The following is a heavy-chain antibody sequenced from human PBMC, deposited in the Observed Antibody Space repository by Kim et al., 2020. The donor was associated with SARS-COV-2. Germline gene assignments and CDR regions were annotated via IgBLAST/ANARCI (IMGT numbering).Heavy chain of an antibody. CDR3: ARLDYDTSGHRYYFD. Sequence: SETLSLTCTVSGDSIRSSNFYWGWIRQPSGKGLEWIGNIYYSGDTYYNPSLKSRVIISVDTSKNQFSLKLRYMTDEDTALYYCARLDYDTSGHRYYFD. D-gene: IGHD3-22*01. V-gene: IGHV4-39*01. CDR2: IYYSGDT. CDR1: GDSIRSSNFY. J-gene: IGHJ4*01.